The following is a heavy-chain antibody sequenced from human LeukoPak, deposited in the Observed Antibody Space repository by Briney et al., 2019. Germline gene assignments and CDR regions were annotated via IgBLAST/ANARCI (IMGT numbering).Heavy chain of an antibody. Sequence: SETLSLTCTVSGTSISRHYWSWLRQSAGLGLEWLGYISTTGSTTYNPSLEGRVTMSEDTSQNQLSLALSSVTAADTAVYFCARQDGLWVGDLGGWFDFWGQGIQVTVSS. CDR3: ARQDGLWVGDLGGWFDF. CDR2: ISTTGST. V-gene: IGHV4-4*09. D-gene: IGHD3-10*01. J-gene: IGHJ5*01. CDR1: GTSISRHY.